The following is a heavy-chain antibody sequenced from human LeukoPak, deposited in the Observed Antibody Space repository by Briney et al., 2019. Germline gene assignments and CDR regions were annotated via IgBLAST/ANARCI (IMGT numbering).Heavy chain of an antibody. D-gene: IGHD4-17*01. CDR3: ARTLGPYGDYYYYYYMDV. J-gene: IGHJ6*03. CDR1: GGSFSGYY. V-gene: IGHV4-34*01. Sequence: SETLSLTCAVYGGSFSGYYWSWIRQPPGKGLEWIGEINYSGSTNYNPSLKSRVTISVDTSKNQFSLKLSSVTAADTAVYYCARTLGPYGDYYYYYYMDVWGKGTTVTVSS. CDR2: INYSGST.